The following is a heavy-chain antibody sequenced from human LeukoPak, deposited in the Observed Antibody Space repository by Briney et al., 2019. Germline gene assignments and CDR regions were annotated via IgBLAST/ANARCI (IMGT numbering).Heavy chain of an antibody. Sequence: PSETLSLTCAVYGGSFSGYYWSWSRQPPAKGLEWMGEINHSGSTNYNTSPKCRVTISVETSKRQCSLQLSSVTAADTAVYYCADRRRYSYGLDYWGQGTLVTVSS. J-gene: IGHJ4*02. CDR1: GGSFSGYY. CDR2: INHSGST. CDR3: ADRRRYSYGLDY. D-gene: IGHD5-18*01. V-gene: IGHV4-34*01.